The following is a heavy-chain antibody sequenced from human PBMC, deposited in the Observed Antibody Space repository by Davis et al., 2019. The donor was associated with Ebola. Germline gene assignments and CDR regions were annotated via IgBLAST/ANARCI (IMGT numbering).Heavy chain of an antibody. D-gene: IGHD4-17*01. CDR3: ARAQDYGDYGGGFDF. Sequence: GESLNISCAASGFTFSSDGMHWVRQAPGKGLEWVAVIWYDGSNKYYADYVKGRSTISRDNSKNTLYLQMNSLRGDDTAVYYCARAQDYGDYGGGFDFWGRGTLVTVSS. CDR1: GFTFSSDG. J-gene: IGHJ4*02. V-gene: IGHV3-33*01. CDR2: IWYDGSNK.